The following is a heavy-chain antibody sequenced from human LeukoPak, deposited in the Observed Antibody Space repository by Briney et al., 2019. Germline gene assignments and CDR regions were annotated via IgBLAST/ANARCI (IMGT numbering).Heavy chain of an antibody. CDR3: AKSREDSSGWYYFDY. J-gene: IGHJ4*02. CDR2: ISGSGT. D-gene: IGHD6-19*01. V-gene: IGHV3-23*01. CDR1: GFTFRSYA. Sequence: GGSLRLSCATSGFTFRSYAMIWVRQAPERGLQWVSGISGSGTYYAGFAKGRFTISRDNSKNTLYLQMNSVRAEDTAVYYCAKSREDSSGWYYFDYWGQGTLVTVSS.